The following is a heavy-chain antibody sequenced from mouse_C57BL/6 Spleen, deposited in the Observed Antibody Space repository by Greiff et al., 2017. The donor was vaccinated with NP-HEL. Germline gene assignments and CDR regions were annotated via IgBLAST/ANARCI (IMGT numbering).Heavy chain of an antibody. D-gene: IGHD2-3*01. J-gene: IGHJ3*01. CDR1: GYSITSGYY. V-gene: IGHV3-6*01. CDR2: ISYDGSN. CDR3: ASGGGYYRFAY. Sequence: EVKLQESGPGLVKPSQSLSLTCSVTGYSITSGYYWNWIRQFPGNKLEWMGYISYDGSNNYNPSLKNRISITRDTSKNQFFLKLNSVTTEDTATYYCASGGGYYRFAYWGQGTLVTVSA.